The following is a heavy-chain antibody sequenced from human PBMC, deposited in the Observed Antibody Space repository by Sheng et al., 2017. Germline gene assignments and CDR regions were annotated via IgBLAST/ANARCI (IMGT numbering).Heavy chain of an antibody. J-gene: IGHJ4*02. Sequence: EVQLLESGGGLVQPGGSLRLSCAASGFTFSSYAMSWVRQAPGKGLEWVSAISGSGGSTYYADSVKGRFTISRDNSKNTLYLQMNSLRAEDTAVYYCAKDEHIVVVIATPFDYWGQGTLVTVSS. CDR3: AKDEHIVVVIATPFDY. V-gene: IGHV3-23*01. D-gene: IGHD2-21*01. CDR2: ISGSGGST. CDR1: GFTFSSYA.